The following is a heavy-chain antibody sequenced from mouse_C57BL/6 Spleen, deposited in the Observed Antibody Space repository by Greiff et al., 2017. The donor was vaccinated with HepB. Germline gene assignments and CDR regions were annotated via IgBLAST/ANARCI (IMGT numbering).Heavy chain of an antibody. Sequence: EVKLMESGEGLVKPGGSLKLSCAASGFTFSSYAMSWVRQTPEKRLEWVAYISSGGDYIYYADTVKGRFTISRDNARNTLDLQMSSLKSEDTAMYYCTRVDYYGSRGFGVWGTGTTVTVSS. V-gene: IGHV5-9-1*02. CDR3: TRVDYYGSRGFGV. D-gene: IGHD1-1*01. CDR2: ISSGGDYI. CDR1: GFTFSSYA. J-gene: IGHJ1*03.